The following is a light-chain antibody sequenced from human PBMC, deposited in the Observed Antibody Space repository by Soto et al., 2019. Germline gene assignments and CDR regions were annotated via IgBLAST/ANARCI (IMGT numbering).Light chain of an antibody. J-gene: IGKJ1*01. CDR1: QTIISW. Sequence: DIQMTQSPSTLSGSVGDRVTITCRASQTIISWLAWYQQKPGKAPKLLIYKASTLKIGVPSRFSGSGSGTEFTLTISSLQPDDFETYYCQHYNSYSEAFGQGTKVDTK. CDR3: QHYNSYSEA. V-gene: IGKV1-5*03. CDR2: KAS.